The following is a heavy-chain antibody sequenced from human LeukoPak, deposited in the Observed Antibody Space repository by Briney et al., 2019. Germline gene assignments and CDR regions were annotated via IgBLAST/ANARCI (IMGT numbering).Heavy chain of an antibody. CDR2: TYSDAST. D-gene: IGHD1-14*01. CDR1: GLTVSSTY. CDR3: ARKNHLFNAAFDI. J-gene: IGHJ3*02. V-gene: IGHV3-53*01. Sequence: AGGSLRLSCEASGLTVSSTYMSWVRQAPGKGLEWVSITYSDASTNYADSVMGRFTISRDNSKNTLSLQMNSLRAEDTAVHYCARKNHLFNAAFDIWGQGTVVTVSS.